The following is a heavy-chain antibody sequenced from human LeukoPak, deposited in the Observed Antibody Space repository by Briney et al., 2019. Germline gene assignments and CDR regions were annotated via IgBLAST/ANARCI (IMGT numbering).Heavy chain of an antibody. CDR2: IRQDGGEK. CDR1: GFTFSSYW. J-gene: IGHJ4*02. V-gene: IGHV3-7*04. CDR3: TRDWTIASGKGLEDY. Sequence: PGGSLRLSCAASGFTFSSYWMSWVRQAPGKGLEWVANIRQDGGEKNYVDSVKGRFTISRDNAKNSLYLQMNSLRAEDTAVYYCTRDWTIASGKGLEDYWGQGTLVTVSS. D-gene: IGHD6-13*01.